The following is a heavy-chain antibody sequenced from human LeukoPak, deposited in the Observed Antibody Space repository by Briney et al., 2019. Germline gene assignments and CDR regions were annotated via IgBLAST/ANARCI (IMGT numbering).Heavy chain of an antibody. Sequence: GGSLRLSCAASGFTFSSYAMSWVRQAPGKGLEWVSAISGSGGSTYYADSVKGRFTISRDNSKNTLYLQMNSLRAEDTAVYYCAKGPPKLRYFYRWYFDYWGQGTLVTVSS. CDR1: GFTFSSYA. D-gene: IGHD3-9*01. CDR3: AKGPPKLRYFYRWYFDY. V-gene: IGHV3-23*01. J-gene: IGHJ4*02. CDR2: ISGSGGST.